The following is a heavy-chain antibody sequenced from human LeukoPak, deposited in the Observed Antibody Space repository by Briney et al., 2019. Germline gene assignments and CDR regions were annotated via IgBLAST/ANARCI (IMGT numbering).Heavy chain of an antibody. CDR1: GFTFSSYA. Sequence: PGGSLRLSCAASGFTFSSYAMHWVRQAPGKGLEWVAVISYDGSNEYYADSVKGRFTFSRDNSKNTLFLQMNSLSDEDTAVYYCARGRPGYSAYNGPWYFDLWGRGTLVTVSS. V-gene: IGHV3-30*04. CDR3: ARGRPGYSAYNGPWYFDL. CDR2: ISYDGSNE. J-gene: IGHJ2*01. D-gene: IGHD5-12*01.